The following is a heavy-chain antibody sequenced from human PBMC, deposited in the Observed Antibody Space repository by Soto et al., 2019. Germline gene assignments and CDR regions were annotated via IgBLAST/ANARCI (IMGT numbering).Heavy chain of an antibody. V-gene: IGHV4-39*02. CDR1: GGSISYNSYY. Sequence: SETLSLTGSVSGGSISYNSYYWGWILQPPGKGLEWVGGIFYTGTTYYSPSLKDRVTISVDTSKNSFSLNLTSVTAADTAVYFCARLVVVAPVANAWGQGTLVTVSS. CDR3: ARLVVVAPVANA. J-gene: IGHJ5*02. CDR2: IFYTGTT. D-gene: IGHD2-2*01.